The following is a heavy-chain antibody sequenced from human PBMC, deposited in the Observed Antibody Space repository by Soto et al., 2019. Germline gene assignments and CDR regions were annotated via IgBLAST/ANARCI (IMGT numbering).Heavy chain of an antibody. CDR3: ARGYCSSTSCYAADY. D-gene: IGHD2-2*01. J-gene: IGHJ4*02. V-gene: IGHV3-74*01. CDR1: GFTFSSYW. CDR2: INTDGSTT. Sequence: EVQLVESGGGLVQPGGSLKLSCAASGFTFSSYWMHWVRQAPGKGLVWVSRINTDGSTTSYADSVRGRFTISRDNAKNTLSLQMNSLRAEDTAVYYCARGYCSSTSCYAADYWGQGTLVTVSS.